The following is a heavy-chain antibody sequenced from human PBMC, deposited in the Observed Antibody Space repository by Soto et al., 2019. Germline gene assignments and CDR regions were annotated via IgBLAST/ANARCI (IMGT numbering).Heavy chain of an antibody. J-gene: IGHJ4*02. D-gene: IGHD3-10*01. V-gene: IGHV3-13*01. CDR2: IGTAGDT. Sequence: EVQLVESGGGLVQPGGSLRLSCAASGFTFSSYDMHWVRQATGKGLEWVSAIGTAGDTYYPGSVKGRFTISRENAKNSLYLQRNSLRAGDTAVYYCARGPCSSGSTIAPYYFDYWGQGTLVTVSS. CDR3: ARGPCSSGSTIAPYYFDY. CDR1: GFTFSSYD.